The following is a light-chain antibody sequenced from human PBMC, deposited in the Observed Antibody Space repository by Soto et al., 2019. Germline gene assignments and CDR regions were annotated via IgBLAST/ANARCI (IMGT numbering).Light chain of an antibody. CDR3: QQYDVYSPWM. Sequence: DIQMTQSPCTLSASIGDRVTITCRASQTISSWLAWYQQKPGEAPKLLIYKASNLESGVSSRFSGSGSGTEFTLTISSLQPDDSATYYCQQYDVYSPWMFGQGTKVDIK. J-gene: IGKJ1*01. V-gene: IGKV1-5*03. CDR2: KAS. CDR1: QTISSW.